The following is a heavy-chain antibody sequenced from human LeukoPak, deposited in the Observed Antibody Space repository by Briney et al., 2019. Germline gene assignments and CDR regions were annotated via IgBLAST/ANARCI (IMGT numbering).Heavy chain of an antibody. J-gene: IGHJ3*02. Sequence: GGSLRLSCAASGFTFSSYAMHWVRQAPGKGLEWVAVISYDGSNKYYADSVKGRFTISRDNSKNTLYLQMNSLRAEDTAVYYCARVYSEWKDAFDIWGQGTMVTVSS. V-gene: IGHV3-30-3*01. CDR1: GFTFSSYA. D-gene: IGHD2-15*01. CDR2: ISYDGSNK. CDR3: ARVYSEWKDAFDI.